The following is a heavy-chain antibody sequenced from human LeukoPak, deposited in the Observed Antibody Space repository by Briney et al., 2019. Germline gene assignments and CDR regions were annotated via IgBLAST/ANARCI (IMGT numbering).Heavy chain of an antibody. Sequence: GGSPRLSCAASGFTFSSYSMSWVRQAPGKGLEWLSYISSTGAIYYADSVQGRFTISRDNARNSLYLQMNSLRDEDTAVYYCARDPEALDYWGQGTLVTVSS. V-gene: IGHV3-48*02. J-gene: IGHJ4*02. CDR2: ISSTGAI. CDR1: GFTFSSYS. CDR3: ARDPEALDY.